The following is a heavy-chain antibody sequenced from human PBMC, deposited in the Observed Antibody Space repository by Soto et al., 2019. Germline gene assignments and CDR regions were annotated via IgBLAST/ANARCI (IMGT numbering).Heavy chain of an antibody. CDR2: INSRSSTI. D-gene: IGHD3-3*01. Sequence: EVQLVESGGGLVQPGGSLRLSCAASGFTFSTYSMNWVRQAPGKGLEWVSDINSRSSTIYYTEAVKGRSTISRNTAKNSLYLQMNSMRDEDTAVYYSARDVTATGDFCNWGQGTLVTVSS. J-gene: IGHJ4*02. V-gene: IGHV3-48*02. CDR3: ARDVTATGDFCN. CDR1: GFTFSTYS.